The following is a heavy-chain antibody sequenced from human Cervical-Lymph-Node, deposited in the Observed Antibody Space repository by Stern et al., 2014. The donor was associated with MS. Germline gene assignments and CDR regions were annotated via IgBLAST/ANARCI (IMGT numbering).Heavy chain of an antibody. CDR1: GGSISSSY. J-gene: IGHJ4*02. Sequence: QVQLQESGPGLVKPSETLSLTCTVSGGSISSSYWSWIRQPPGKGLEWIGYIYYSGSTNYNPSLKSRVTISVDTSKNQFSRKLSSVPAADTAVYYCAGARRLWFGEGVYWGQGTLVTVSS. V-gene: IGHV4-59*01. D-gene: IGHD3-10*01. CDR2: IYYSGST. CDR3: AGARRLWFGEGVY.